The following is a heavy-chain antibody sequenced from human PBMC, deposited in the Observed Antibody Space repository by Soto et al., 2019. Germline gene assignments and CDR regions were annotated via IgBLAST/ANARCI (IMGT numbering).Heavy chain of an antibody. Sequence: PGESLKISCKASGYGFTSYWIGWVRQMPGKGLEWMGIIYPGDSDTRYSPSFQGQVTISADKSISTAYLQWSSLKASDTAMYYCARLDLSSSSPYYYYYGMDVWGQGTTVTVSS. V-gene: IGHV5-51*01. J-gene: IGHJ6*02. CDR1: GYGFTSYW. D-gene: IGHD6-6*01. CDR3: ARLDLSSSSPYYYYYGMDV. CDR2: IYPGDSDT.